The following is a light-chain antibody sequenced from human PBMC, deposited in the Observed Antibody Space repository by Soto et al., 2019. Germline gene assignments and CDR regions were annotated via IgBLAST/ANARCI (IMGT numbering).Light chain of an antibody. J-gene: IGLJ1*01. V-gene: IGLV2-14*01. Sequence: QSVLTQPASVSGSPGQSIAISCTGTRSDVGAYNYVSWYQQHPGKAPKLLIYEVTNRPSGISDRFSGSESVNTASLTISGLQAEDESDYYCGSYSSTDTPFVFGTGTKLTVL. CDR1: RSDVGAYNY. CDR3: GSYSSTDTPFV. CDR2: EVT.